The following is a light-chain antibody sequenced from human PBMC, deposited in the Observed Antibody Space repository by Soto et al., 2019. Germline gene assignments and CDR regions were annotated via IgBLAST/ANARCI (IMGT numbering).Light chain of an antibody. CDR3: AVWDASLSGHV. CDR2: RNN. CDR1: SSNIGGYD. V-gene: IGLV1-47*01. Sequence: QSVLTQPPSASGTPGQTVTISCSGSSSNIGGYDVHWYQHLPGTAPKVLIHRNNQRPSGVPARFSGSKSGTSASLAISGLRSEDEADYYCAVWDASLSGHVFGTGTKLTVL. J-gene: IGLJ1*01.